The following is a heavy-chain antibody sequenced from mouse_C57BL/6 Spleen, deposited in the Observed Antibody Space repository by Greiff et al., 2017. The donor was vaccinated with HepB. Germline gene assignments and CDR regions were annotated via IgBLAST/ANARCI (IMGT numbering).Heavy chain of an antibody. J-gene: IGHJ1*03. CDR2: ISYSGST. CDR1: GYSITSDY. V-gene: IGHV3-8*01. CDR3: ARNYYGSSPPWYFDV. Sequence: EVQLVESGPGLAKPSQTLSLTCSVTGYSITSDYWNWIRKFPGNKLEYMGYISYSGSTYYNPSLKSRISITRDTSKNQYYLQLNSVTTEDTATYYCARNYYGSSPPWYFDVWGTGTTVTVSS. D-gene: IGHD1-1*01.